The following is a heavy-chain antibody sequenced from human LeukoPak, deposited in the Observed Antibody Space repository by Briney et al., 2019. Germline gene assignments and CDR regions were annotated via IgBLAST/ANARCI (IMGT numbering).Heavy chain of an antibody. J-gene: IGHJ4*02. D-gene: IGHD3-10*01. CDR1: GGSISSYY. CDR3: ASSKYYYGSGSYSV. V-gene: IGHV4-4*07. CDR2: IYTSGST. Sequence: PSETLSLTCTVSGGSISSYYWSWIRQPAGKGLEWIGRIYTSGSTNYNPSLKSRVTISVDTSKNQFSLKLSSVTAADTAVYYCASSKYYYGSGSYSVWGQGTLVTVSS.